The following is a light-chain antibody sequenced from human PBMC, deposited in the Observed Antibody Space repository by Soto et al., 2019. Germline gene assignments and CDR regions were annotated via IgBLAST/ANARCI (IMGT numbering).Light chain of an antibody. J-gene: IGKJ5*01. CDR3: QQYSALPMT. CDR1: QTLSPNY. Sequence: DIVLTQPPGTLSLSPWERAALSCVASQTLSPNYLAWCQQKPGHPPRLLIYGSSKRATGIPDRFSGSGSGTDFTLTISRLEPDDFGVYFCQQYSALPMTFGQGTRLEIK. CDR2: GSS. V-gene: IGKV3-20*01.